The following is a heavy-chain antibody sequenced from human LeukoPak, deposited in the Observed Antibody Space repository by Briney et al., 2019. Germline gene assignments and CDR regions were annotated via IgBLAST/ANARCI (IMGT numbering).Heavy chain of an antibody. CDR2: ISGSGGST. CDR3: AKFGDSSGFSVYFDY. CDR1: GFTFSSYA. D-gene: IGHD6-19*01. J-gene: IGHJ4*02. Sequence: GGSLRLSCAASGFTFSSYAMSWVRQAPGKGLEWVSAISGSGGSTYYADSVKGRFTISRDNSKNTLYLQMNSLRAEDTAVYYCAKFGDSSGFSVYFDYWGQGTLVTVFS. V-gene: IGHV3-23*01.